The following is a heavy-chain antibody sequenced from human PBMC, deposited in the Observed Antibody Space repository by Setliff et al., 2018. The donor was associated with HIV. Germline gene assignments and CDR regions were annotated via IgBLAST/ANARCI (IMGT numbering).Heavy chain of an antibody. D-gene: IGHD2-2*01. CDR2: INQDGSVE. CDR1: GFTFSDYW. V-gene: IGHV3-7*01. CDR3: ANGRHQLPTHKQSYYYYDMDV. Sequence: LRLSCAASGFTFSDYWINWVRQAPGKGLEWVANINQDGSVEGYVDSVKGRFTISRDNSKNTLYLQMNSLRAEDTAVYYCANGRHQLPTHKQSYYYYDMDVWGQGTTVTVSS. J-gene: IGHJ6*02.